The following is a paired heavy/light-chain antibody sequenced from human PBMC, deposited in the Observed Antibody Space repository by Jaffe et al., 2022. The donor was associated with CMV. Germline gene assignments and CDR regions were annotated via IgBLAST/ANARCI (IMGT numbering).Heavy chain of an antibody. J-gene: IGHJ5*02. CDR3: ARRHIVLVTAPPSWFDP. Sequence: QVQLQQWGAGLLRPSETLSLTCAVYGGSVSGYFWSWIRQSPGKGLEWVGEINDSGTSKTNPSLKSRVTMSVDTSKRQISLRMHSMTAADTAVYFCARRHIVLVTAPPSWFDPWGQGTPVTVSP. V-gene: IGHV4-34*01. CDR2: INDSGTS. CDR1: GGSVSGYF. D-gene: IGHD2-21*02.
Light chain of an antibody. J-gene: IGLJ2*01. CDR1: DIGGKS. Sequence: SYVLTQPPSASVAPGQTARITCGGDDIGGKSVHWYQQKPGQAPVLVIYSDSDRPSGIPDRFAGSASGSTATLTISRVEAGDEADYYCQVWDVNGDHLALFGGGTKLTVL. CDR2: SDS. V-gene: IGLV3-21*04. CDR3: QVWDVNGDHLAL.